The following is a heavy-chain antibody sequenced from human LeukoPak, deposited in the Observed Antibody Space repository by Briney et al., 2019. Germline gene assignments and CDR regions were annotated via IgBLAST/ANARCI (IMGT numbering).Heavy chain of an antibody. J-gene: IGHJ4*02. CDR1: GYTFTSYG. Sequence: APVKVSCKASGYTFTSYGISWVRQAPGQGLEWMGWISAYNGNTNYAQKLQGRVTMTTDTSTSTAYMELRSLRSDDTAVYYCARDPYYYDSSGYYGVLGYWGQGTLVTVSS. V-gene: IGHV1-18*01. CDR2: ISAYNGNT. D-gene: IGHD3-22*01. CDR3: ARDPYYYDSSGYYGVLGY.